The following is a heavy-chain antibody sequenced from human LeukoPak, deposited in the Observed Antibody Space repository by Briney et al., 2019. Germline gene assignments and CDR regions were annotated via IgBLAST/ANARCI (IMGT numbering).Heavy chain of an antibody. V-gene: IGHV4-30-2*01. Sequence: PSETLSLTCTVSGGSISSGGYYWSWIRQPPGKGLEWIGYIYHSGSTYYNPSLKSRVTISVDRSKNQFSLKLSSVTAADTAVYYCARATKEYTIFGVGHVDYWGQGTLVTVSS. J-gene: IGHJ4*02. CDR1: GGSISSGGYY. CDR2: IYHSGST. D-gene: IGHD3-3*01. CDR3: ARATKEYTIFGVGHVDY.